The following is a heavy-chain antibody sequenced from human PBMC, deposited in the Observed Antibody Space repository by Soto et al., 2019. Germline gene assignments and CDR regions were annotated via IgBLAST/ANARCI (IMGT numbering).Heavy chain of an antibody. CDR3: ARDSEDYGAYGWYFDL. Sequence: QLVESGGGLVQPGGSLKLSCAASGFNFNGYWMSWVRQIPGKGLEWVADIKGDGSKIYSVDSVKGRFTISRDNAEHSLDLQMNSLRVEDTAVYYCARDSEDYGAYGWYFDLWGRGTPVIVSS. V-gene: IGHV3-7*01. CDR2: IKGDGSKI. CDR1: GFNFNGYW. D-gene: IGHD4-17*01. J-gene: IGHJ2*01.